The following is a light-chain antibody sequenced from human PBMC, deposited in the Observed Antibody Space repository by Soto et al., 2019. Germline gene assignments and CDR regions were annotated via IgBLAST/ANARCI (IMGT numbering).Light chain of an antibody. V-gene: IGLV2-14*01. Sequence: QSALTQPASVSGSPGQSITISCTGTSSDVGAYNYVSWYQQYPGKAPKVIIFEVRKRPSGVSNRFSGSKSGDTASLTISGLQAEDEAFYYCSSYTTTTNVRFVFGTGTKLTVL. CDR3: SSYTTTTNVRFV. CDR2: EVR. CDR1: SSDVGAYNY. J-gene: IGLJ1*01.